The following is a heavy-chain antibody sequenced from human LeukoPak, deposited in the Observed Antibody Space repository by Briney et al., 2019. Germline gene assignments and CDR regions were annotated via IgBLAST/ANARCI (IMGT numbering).Heavy chain of an antibody. J-gene: IGHJ6*02. V-gene: IGHV3-72*01. Sequence: LGGSLRLSCEVSGFSFSDYYMDWVRQAPGKGLEWVGLSRNRENSYSTEYAASVKGRFTISRDDSKNSLYLQMNSLKTEDTAVYYCAREYYYGMDVWGQGTTVIVSS. CDR2: SRNRENSYST. CDR3: AREYYYGMDV. CDR1: GFSFSDYY.